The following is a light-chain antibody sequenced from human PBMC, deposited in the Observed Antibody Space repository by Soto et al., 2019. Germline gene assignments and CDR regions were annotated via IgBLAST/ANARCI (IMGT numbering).Light chain of an antibody. J-gene: IGLJ2*01. CDR2: EVR. Sequence: QSALTQPASVSGSPGQSITISCSGTSRDVGAYNLVSWHQQFPGKGPKLLIYEVRHRPSGVSYRFSGSKSGNTASLTISSLLPEDEAVYFCSSFSSRNALVFGGGTKVTVL. CDR1: SRDVGAYNL. V-gene: IGLV2-14*01. CDR3: SSFSSRNALV.